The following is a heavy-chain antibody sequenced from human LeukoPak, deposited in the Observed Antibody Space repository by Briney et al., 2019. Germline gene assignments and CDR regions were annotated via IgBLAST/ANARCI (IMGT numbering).Heavy chain of an antibody. V-gene: IGHV3-7*01. Sequence: TGGSLRLSCEASGFTFSSYWMSWVRQAQGKGLEWVANIKRDGSDKYYVGSVEGRFTISRENAKNSLYLQMSSLRAEDTAVYYCEGIVVVPATVSYYYYMDVWGKGTTVTVSS. CDR1: GFTFSSYW. D-gene: IGHD2-2*01. CDR3: EGIVVVPATVSYYYYMDV. J-gene: IGHJ6*03. CDR2: IKRDGSDK.